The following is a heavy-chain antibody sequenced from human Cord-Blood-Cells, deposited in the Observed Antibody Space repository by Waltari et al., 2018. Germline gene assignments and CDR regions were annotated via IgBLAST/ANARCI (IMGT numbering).Heavy chain of an antibody. CDR1: GYTFTSYG. CDR2: ISAYNGNT. CDR3: ARDLGGCSGGSCYSENWFDP. Sequence: KKPGASVKVSCKASGYTFTSYGISWVRQAPGQGLEWMGWISAYNGNTNYAQKLQGRVTMTTDTSTSTAYMELRSLRSDDTAVYYCARDLGGCSGGSCYSENWFDPWGQGTLVTVSS. J-gene: IGHJ5*02. D-gene: IGHD2-15*01. V-gene: IGHV1-18*01.